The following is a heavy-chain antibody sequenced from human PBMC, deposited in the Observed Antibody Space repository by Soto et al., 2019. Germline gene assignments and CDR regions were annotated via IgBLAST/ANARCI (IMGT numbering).Heavy chain of an antibody. V-gene: IGHV1-69*13. Sequence: ASVKVSCKASGGTFSSYAISWVRQAPGQGLEWMGGIIPIFGTANYAQKFQGRVTITADESTSTAYMELSSLRSEDTAVYYCARALDYDILTGYYIVYYYYGMDVWGQGTTVTVSS. J-gene: IGHJ6*02. CDR1: GGTFSSYA. CDR2: IIPIFGTA. CDR3: ARALDYDILTGYYIVYYYYGMDV. D-gene: IGHD3-9*01.